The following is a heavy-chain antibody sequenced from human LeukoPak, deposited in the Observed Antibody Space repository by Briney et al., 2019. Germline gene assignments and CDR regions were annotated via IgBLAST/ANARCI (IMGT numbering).Heavy chain of an antibody. CDR3: VSEATYCGRDCYGY. Sequence: PGGSLRLSCAASGFTFSSYAMHWVRQAPGKGLEWVSGIYRGGTTYYAESVKGRFTISRDNSKHTLYLQMHSLRGEDTAVYFCVSEATYCGRDCYGYWAQGTLVTVSS. D-gene: IGHD2-21*02. CDR2: IYRGGTT. V-gene: IGHV3-53*01. J-gene: IGHJ4*02. CDR1: GFTFSSYA.